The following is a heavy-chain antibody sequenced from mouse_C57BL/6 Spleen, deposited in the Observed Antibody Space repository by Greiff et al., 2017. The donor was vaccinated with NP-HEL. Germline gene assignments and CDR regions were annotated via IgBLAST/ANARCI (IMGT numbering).Heavy chain of an antibody. D-gene: IGHD1-1*01. Sequence: EVQRVESGGGLVKPGGSLKLSCAASGFTFSDYGMHWVRQAPEKGLEWVAYISSGSSTIYYADTVKGRFTISRDNAKNTLILQMTGLRSEDKAMYYCGSDYYALAYWGQGTLVTVSA. CDR1: GFTFSDYG. CDR2: ISSGSSTI. J-gene: IGHJ3*01. CDR3: GSDYYALAY. V-gene: IGHV5-17*01.